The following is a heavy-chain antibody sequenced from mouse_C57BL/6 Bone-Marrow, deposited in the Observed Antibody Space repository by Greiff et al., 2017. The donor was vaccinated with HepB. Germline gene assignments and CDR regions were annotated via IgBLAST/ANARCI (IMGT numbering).Heavy chain of an antibody. V-gene: IGHV5-6*01. CDR2: ISSGGSYT. CDR3: ALPYYYAMDY. Sequence: EVHLVESGGDLVKPGGSLKLSCAASGFTFSSYGMSWVRQTPDKRLEWVATISSGGSYTYYPDSVKGRFTISRDNAKNTLYLQMSSLKSEDTAMYYCALPYYYAMDYWGQGTSVTDSS. J-gene: IGHJ4*01. CDR1: GFTFSSYG.